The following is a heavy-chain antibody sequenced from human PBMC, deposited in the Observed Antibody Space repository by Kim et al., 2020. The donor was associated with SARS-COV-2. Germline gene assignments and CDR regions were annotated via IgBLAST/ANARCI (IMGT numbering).Heavy chain of an antibody. J-gene: IGHJ5*02. CDR1: GFSFSNYG. CDR2: ISGSGATI. V-gene: IGHV3-48*02. Sequence: GGSLRLSCAASGFSFSNYGMNWVRQAPGKGLEWVSYISGSGATIHYADSVKGRFTISRDNAKNSLYLQMNGLRDEDTAVYYCAGGRRNLDNWFDPWGQGSLVTVSS. CDR3: AGGRRNLDNWFDP. D-gene: IGHD3-16*01.